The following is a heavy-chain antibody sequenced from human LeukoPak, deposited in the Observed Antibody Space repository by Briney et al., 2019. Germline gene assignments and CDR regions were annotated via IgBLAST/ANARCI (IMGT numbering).Heavy chain of an antibody. CDR1: GDSISSYY. Sequence: SETLSLTCSVSGDSISSYYWSWIRQPPGKGLEWIGYIHYSGSTKYNPSLKSRVTISADTSKNQFSLKLSSVTAADTAVYYCARVKLSYANDLSTFDIWGQGTMVTVSS. J-gene: IGHJ3*02. CDR2: IHYSGST. CDR3: ARVKLSYANDLSTFDI. V-gene: IGHV4-59*01. D-gene: IGHD3-16*01.